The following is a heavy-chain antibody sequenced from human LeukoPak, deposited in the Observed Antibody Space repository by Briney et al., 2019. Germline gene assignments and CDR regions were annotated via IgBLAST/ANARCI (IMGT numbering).Heavy chain of an antibody. CDR3: AKWGDYGVLTGYYVSDY. CDR2: ITGSGGNT. J-gene: IGHJ4*02. D-gene: IGHD3-9*01. CDR1: GFTFSNYA. V-gene: IGHV3-23*01. Sequence: PGASLRLSCAASGFTFSNYAMSWVRQAPGKGLEWVSAITGSGGNTYYADSVKGRFTISRDNSKNTLYLQMNSLRAEDTAVYYCAKWGDYGVLTGYYVSDYWGQGTLVTVSS.